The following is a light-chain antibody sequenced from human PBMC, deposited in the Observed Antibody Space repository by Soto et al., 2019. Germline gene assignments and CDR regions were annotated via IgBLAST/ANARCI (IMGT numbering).Light chain of an antibody. J-gene: IGLJ2*01. Sequence: QSALTQPPSASGSPGQSVTISCTGTSSDVGGYNYVSWYQQHPGKAPKLMIYEVSKRPSGVPDRFSGSKSGNTASLTVSGLRAEDEANYYCSSYAGGNNGVVFGGGTKLTVL. CDR3: SSYAGGNNGVV. V-gene: IGLV2-8*01. CDR1: SSDVGGYNY. CDR2: EVS.